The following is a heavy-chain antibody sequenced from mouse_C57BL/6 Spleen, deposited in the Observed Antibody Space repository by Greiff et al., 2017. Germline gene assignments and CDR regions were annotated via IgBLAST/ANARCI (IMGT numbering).Heavy chain of an antibody. Sequence: EVQLQQSGPVLVKPGASVKMSCKASGYTFTDYYMNWVKQSHGKSLEWIGVINPYNGGTSYHQKFKGKATLTVDKSSSTAYMALNSLTSEDSAVYYCANDYGSRKDYWYFDVWGTGTTVTVSS. D-gene: IGHD1-1*01. CDR1: GYTFTDYY. J-gene: IGHJ1*03. V-gene: IGHV1-19*01. CDR2: INPYNGGT. CDR3: ANDYGSRKDYWYFDV.